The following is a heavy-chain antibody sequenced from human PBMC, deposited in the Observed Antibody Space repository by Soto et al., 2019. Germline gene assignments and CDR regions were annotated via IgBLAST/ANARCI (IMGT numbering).Heavy chain of an antibody. J-gene: IGHJ3*02. D-gene: IGHD3-22*01. V-gene: IGHV1-24*01. CDR1: GYTLTELS. Sequence: ASVKVSCKVSGYTLTELSMQWVRQAPGKGLEWKGGFDPEDGETIYAQKFQGRVTMTEDTSTDTAYMELSSLRSEDTAVYYCAPHYYDSSGYVSAFDIWGQGTMVTLS. CDR3: APHYYDSSGYVSAFDI. CDR2: FDPEDGET.